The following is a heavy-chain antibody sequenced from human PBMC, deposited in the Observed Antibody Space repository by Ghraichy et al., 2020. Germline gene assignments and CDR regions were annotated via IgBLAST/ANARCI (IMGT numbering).Heavy chain of an antibody. V-gene: IGHV4-59*01. CDR3: ARVGSRQMDFDY. CDR1: GGSISSYY. D-gene: IGHD5-24*01. Sequence: SQTLSLTCTVSGGSISSYYWSWIRQPPGKGLEWIGYIYYSGRTNYNPSLKSRVTMSVDTSKNQFSLKLSSVTAADTAVYYCARVGSRQMDFDYWGQGTLVTVSS. J-gene: IGHJ4*02. CDR2: IYYSGRT.